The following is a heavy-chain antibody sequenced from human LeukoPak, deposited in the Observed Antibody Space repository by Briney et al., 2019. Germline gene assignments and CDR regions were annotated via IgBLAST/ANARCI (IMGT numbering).Heavy chain of an antibody. Sequence: SETLSLTCTVSGGSISGSISSYYWNWIRQPPGKGLEWIGYIYYSGSTNYNPSLKSRVTISVDTSKNQFSLKMTSVTAADTAVYYCAREFEEWELLRWFDPWGQGTLVTVSS. J-gene: IGHJ5*02. D-gene: IGHD1-26*01. CDR2: IYYSGST. CDR3: AREFEEWELLRWFDP. CDR1: GGSISGSISSYY. V-gene: IGHV4-61*01.